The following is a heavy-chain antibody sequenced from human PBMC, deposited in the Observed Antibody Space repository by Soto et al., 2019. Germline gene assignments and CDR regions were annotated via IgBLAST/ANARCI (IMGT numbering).Heavy chain of an antibody. V-gene: IGHV1-69*04. D-gene: IGHD2-21*02. J-gene: IGHJ5*02. CDR3: ARDLVHCGGDCPNWFDP. CDR1: GGTFSSYT. Sequence: SVKVSCKASGGTFSSYTISWVRQAPGQGLEWMGRIIPILGIANYAQKFQGRVTITADKSTSTAYMELSSLRSEDTAVYYCARDLVHCGGDCPNWFDPWGQGSLVTVSS. CDR2: IIPILGIA.